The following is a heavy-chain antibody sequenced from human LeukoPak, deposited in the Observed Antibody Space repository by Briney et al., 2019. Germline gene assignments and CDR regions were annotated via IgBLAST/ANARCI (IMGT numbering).Heavy chain of an antibody. CDR1: RVSINDYY. V-gene: IGHV4-59*01. Sequence: PSETLFLTCTVARVSINDYYWTWIRQPPGKGLEWIGYVSSTGNTNSNPSLRSRVSVSIDASKKQFSLRLNSVTAADTAVYYCARPYYGHSVGDAYDVWGQGTLVTVSS. D-gene: IGHD4-17*01. CDR3: ARPYYGHSVGDAYDV. J-gene: IGHJ3*01. CDR2: VSSTGNT.